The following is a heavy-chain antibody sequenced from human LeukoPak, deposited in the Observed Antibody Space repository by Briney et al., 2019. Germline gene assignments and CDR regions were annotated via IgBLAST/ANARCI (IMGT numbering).Heavy chain of an antibody. CDR2: INSDGSST. CDR1: GXTFSSYW. D-gene: IGHD2-2*01. Sequence: GGSLRLSCAASGXTFSSYWLHWVRQAPGEGLVLVSRINSDGSSTSYADSVKGRFTISRDNAKNTLYLQMNSLRAEDTAVYYCAKPRYCSGTSSCAFDYWGQGALVTVSS. V-gene: IGHV3-74*01. CDR3: AKPRYCSGTSSCAFDY. J-gene: IGHJ4*02.